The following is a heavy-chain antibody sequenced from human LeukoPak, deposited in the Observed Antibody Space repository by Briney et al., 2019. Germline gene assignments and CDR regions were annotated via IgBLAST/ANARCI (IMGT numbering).Heavy chain of an antibody. J-gene: IGHJ6*02. Sequence: PSETLSLTCTVSGGSISSYYWSWIRQPPGKGLEWIGYIYYSGSTNYNLSLKSRVTISVDTSKNQFSLKLSSVTAADTAVYYCARDSGSYSSLYYYGMDVWGQGTTVTVSS. V-gene: IGHV4-59*01. CDR1: GGSISSYY. CDR3: ARDSGSYSSLYYYGMDV. D-gene: IGHD1-26*01. CDR2: IYYSGST.